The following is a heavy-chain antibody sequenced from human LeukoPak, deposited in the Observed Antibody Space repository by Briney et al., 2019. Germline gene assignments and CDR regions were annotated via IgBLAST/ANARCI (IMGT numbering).Heavy chain of an antibody. D-gene: IGHD3-3*01. CDR3: ARGGPNYDFWSGSDY. J-gene: IGHJ4*02. CDR1: GFTFSNYH. Sequence: GGSLRLSCAASGFTFSNYHMNWVRQAPGKGLEWVSSVSSSSSYIYYADSVKGRFTISRDNAKNSLYLQMNSLRAEDTAVYYCARGGPNYDFWSGSDYWGQGTLVTVSS. CDR2: VSSSSSYI. V-gene: IGHV3-21*01.